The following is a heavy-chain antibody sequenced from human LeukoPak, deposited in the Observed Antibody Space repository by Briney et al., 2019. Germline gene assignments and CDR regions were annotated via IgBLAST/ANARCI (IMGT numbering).Heavy chain of an antibody. J-gene: IGHJ3*02. CDR1: GGSFSGYY. CDR2: INHSGST. V-gene: IGHV4-34*01. Sequence: TSETLSLTCAVYGGSFSGYYWSWIRQPPGKGLEWIGEINHSGSTNYNPSLKSRVTISVDTSKNQFSLKLSSVTAADTAVYYCARAVQPPAFDIWGQGTMVTVSS. D-gene: IGHD1-1*01. CDR3: ARAVQPPAFDI.